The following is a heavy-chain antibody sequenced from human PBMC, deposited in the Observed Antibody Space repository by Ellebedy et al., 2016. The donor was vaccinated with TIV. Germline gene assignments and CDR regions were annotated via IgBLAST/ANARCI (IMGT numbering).Heavy chain of an antibody. V-gene: IGHV3-23*01. CDR3: AKGLRSSGYYSQSDY. D-gene: IGHD3-22*01. J-gene: IGHJ4*02. Sequence: GESLKISCAASGFTFSSFVMSWVRQAPGKGLQWVSTITNGGGSTYYADSVKGRFTISRDNSKNTLFLQMNSLRAEDTAIYYCAKGLRSSGYYSQSDYWGQGTLVTVSS. CDR1: GFTFSSFV. CDR2: ITNGGGST.